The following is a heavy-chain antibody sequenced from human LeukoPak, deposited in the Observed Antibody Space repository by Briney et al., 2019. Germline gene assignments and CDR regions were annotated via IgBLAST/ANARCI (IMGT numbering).Heavy chain of an antibody. V-gene: IGHV4-61*02. D-gene: IGHD6-19*01. CDR1: GGSISSGSYY. CDR2: IYTSGST. Sequence: PSETLSLTCTVSGGSISSGSYYWSWIRQPAGKGLEWIGRIYTSGSTNYNPSLKSRVTISVDTSKNQFSLKLSSVTAADTAVYYCARLPSSGWPFDYWGQGTLVTVSS. CDR3: ARLPSSGWPFDY. J-gene: IGHJ4*02.